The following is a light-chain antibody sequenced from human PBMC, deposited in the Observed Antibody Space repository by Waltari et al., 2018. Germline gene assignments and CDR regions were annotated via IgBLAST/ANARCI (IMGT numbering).Light chain of an antibody. CDR3: LLWYSGARWV. CDR2: DVS. Sequence: QSALTQPRSVSGSPGQSVTISCTGTSSDVGGYNYVSWYQQHPGKAPKLIIYDVSKRPSGVPDRFSGSKSGNTASLTISGLQAEDEAEYYCLLWYSGARWVFGGGTKLSVL. CDR1: SSDVGGYNY. V-gene: IGLV2-11*01. J-gene: IGLJ3*02.